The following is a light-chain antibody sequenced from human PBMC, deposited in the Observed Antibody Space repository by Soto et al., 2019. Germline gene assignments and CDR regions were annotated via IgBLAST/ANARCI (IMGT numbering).Light chain of an antibody. CDR2: EVV. V-gene: IGLV2-8*01. Sequence: HSDLTQPPSASGSPGQSVTISCTGTKNDVGFYDFVSWYQHHPGKAPRLIIYEVVQRPSGVPDRFSGSKSGNTASLTVSGLQAADEADYFCKSYAGSNTYVFGSGTKVTVL. J-gene: IGLJ1*01. CDR1: KNDVGFYDF. CDR3: KSYAGSNTYV.